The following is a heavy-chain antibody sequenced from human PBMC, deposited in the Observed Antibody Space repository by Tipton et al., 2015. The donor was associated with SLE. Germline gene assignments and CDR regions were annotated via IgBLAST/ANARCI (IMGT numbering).Heavy chain of an antibody. D-gene: IGHD3-16*01. CDR1: EFTFSTHW. Sequence: GSLRLSCAASEFTFSTHWMSWVRQAPGKGLEWVANINQDGSEKYYLDSVKGRFTISRDNAKNSLYLEMNSLRTEDMAVYYCALISARGAHYFVSWGQGTLVTVSS. V-gene: IGHV3-7*01. CDR3: ALISARGAHYFVS. CDR2: INQDGSEK. J-gene: IGHJ4*02.